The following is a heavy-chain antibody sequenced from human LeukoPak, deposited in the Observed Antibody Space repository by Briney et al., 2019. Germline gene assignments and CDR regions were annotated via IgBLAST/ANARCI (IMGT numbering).Heavy chain of an antibody. CDR1: GYSIRNGDY. CDR3: ARNSSSGFFDY. J-gene: IGHJ4*02. CDR2: MYNSVSI. Sequence: SETLSLTRVVSGYSIRNGDYWGWIRQSPGKGLEWIASMYNSVSIHYNPSLKSRVTILVDTSKNEFSLKMRSVTAADTAVYYCARNSSSGFFDYWGQGTLATVSS. D-gene: IGHD6-6*01. V-gene: IGHV4-38-2*01.